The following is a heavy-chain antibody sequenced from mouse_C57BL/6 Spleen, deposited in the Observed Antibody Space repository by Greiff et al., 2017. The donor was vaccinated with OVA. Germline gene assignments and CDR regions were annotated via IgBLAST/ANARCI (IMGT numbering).Heavy chain of an antibody. V-gene: IGHV1-19*01. Sequence: EVKLLESGPVLVKPGASVKMSCKASGYTFTDYYMNWVKQSHGKSLEWIGVINPYNGGTSYNQKFKGKATLTVDKSSSTAYMELNSLTSEDSAVYYCARYHNYYGSSYAMDYWGQGTSVTVSS. D-gene: IGHD1-1*01. J-gene: IGHJ4*01. CDR1: GYTFTDYY. CDR2: INPYNGGT. CDR3: ARYHNYYGSSYAMDY.